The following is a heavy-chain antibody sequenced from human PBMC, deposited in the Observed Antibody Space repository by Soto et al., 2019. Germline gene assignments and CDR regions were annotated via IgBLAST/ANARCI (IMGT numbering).Heavy chain of an antibody. V-gene: IGHV3-53*04. Sequence: GGSLRLSCAASGFTVSSNYMSWVRQAPGKGLEWVSVIYSGGSTYYADSLKGRFTISRHNSKNTLYLQMNSLRAEDTAVYYCATLFYYYGSGSYYKDYYYYMDVWGKGTTVTVSS. CDR3: ATLFYYYGSGSYYKDYYYYMDV. CDR2: IYSGGST. CDR1: GFTVSSNY. D-gene: IGHD3-10*01. J-gene: IGHJ6*03.